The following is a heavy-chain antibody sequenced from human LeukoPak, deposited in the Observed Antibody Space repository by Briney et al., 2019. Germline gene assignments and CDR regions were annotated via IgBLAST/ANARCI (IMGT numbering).Heavy chain of an antibody. J-gene: IGHJ4*02. Sequence: GGSLRLSCAASGFTFSTYWMSWVRQAPGKGLEWVSSISSSSSYIYYADSVKGRFTISRDNAKNSLYLQMNSLRAEDTAVYYCASDIVATIDQSLRDYWGQGTLVTVSS. CDR1: GFTFSTYW. V-gene: IGHV3-21*01. CDR2: ISSSSSYI. CDR3: ASDIVATIDQSLRDY. D-gene: IGHD5-12*01.